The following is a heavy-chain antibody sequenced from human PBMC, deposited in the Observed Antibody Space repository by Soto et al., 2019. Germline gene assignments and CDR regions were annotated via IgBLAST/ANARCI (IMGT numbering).Heavy chain of an antibody. CDR2: FDPEDGER. CDR3: ATGPSNYGIIGYYYYYMDL. V-gene: IGHV1-24*01. CDR1: GDTLTELS. D-gene: IGHD4-4*01. J-gene: IGHJ6*03. Sequence: ASVKVSCKVSGDTLTELSMHWVRQAPGKGLEWMGGFDPEDGERIYAQKFQGRVTMTEDTSTDTAYMELSSLRSEDTAVYYCATGPSNYGIIGYYYYYMDLWGKGTTVTVSS.